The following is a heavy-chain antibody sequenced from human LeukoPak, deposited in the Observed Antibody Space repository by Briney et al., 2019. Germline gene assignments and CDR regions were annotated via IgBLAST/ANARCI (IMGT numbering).Heavy chain of an antibody. CDR1: GFTFSSYA. CDR3: ARDATFDY. J-gene: IGHJ4*02. CDR2: ISSNGGST. Sequence: GGSLRLSCAASGFTFSSYAMHWVRQAPGKGLEYVSAISSNGGSTYYANSVKGRFTVSRDNSKNTLYLQMGSLRAEDMAMYYCARDATFDYWGQGTLVTVSS. V-gene: IGHV3-64*01.